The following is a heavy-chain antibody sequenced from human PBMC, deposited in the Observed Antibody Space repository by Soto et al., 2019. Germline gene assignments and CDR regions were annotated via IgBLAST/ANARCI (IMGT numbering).Heavy chain of an antibody. CDR3: AEAYQFLKYYFGY. Sequence: ASVKVSCKASGYTFTSYAMHWVRQAPGQRLEWMGWINAGNGNTSYSQNLQGRVTMTTEASTSTVYMELSSLRSEDTAVYYCAEAYQFLKYYFGYWGQGALVTVSS. V-gene: IGHV1-3*01. D-gene: IGHD2-2*01. CDR1: GYTFTSYA. CDR2: INAGNGNT. J-gene: IGHJ4*02.